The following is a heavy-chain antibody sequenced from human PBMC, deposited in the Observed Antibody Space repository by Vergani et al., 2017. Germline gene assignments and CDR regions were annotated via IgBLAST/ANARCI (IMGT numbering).Heavy chain of an antibody. CDR2: INHSGST. CDR1: GGSFSGYY. Sequence: QLQLQESGPGLVKPSETLSLTCAVYGGSFSGYYWSWIRQPPGKGLEWIGEINHSGSTNYNPSLKSRVTISVDTSKNQFSLKLSSVTAADTAVYYCARRTSWGWKVFDYWGQGTLVTVSS. J-gene: IGHJ4*02. V-gene: IGHV4-34*01. CDR3: ARRTSWGWKVFDY. D-gene: IGHD7-27*01.